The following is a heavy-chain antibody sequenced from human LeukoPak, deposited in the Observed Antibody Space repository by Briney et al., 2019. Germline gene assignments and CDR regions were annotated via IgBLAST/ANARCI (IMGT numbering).Heavy chain of an antibody. CDR1: GGSIGGYF. CDR3: ARQPADTYYYYYGMDV. CDR2: IYYSGSK. V-gene: IGHV4-59*08. J-gene: IGHJ6*02. Sequence: PSETLSLSCTVPGGSIGGYFWSWIRQPPGKGLEWIAYIYYSGSKKYNPSLESRVTISLDTSKNQFSLKLSSVTAADTAVYYCARQPADTYYYYYGMDVWGQGTTVTVSS.